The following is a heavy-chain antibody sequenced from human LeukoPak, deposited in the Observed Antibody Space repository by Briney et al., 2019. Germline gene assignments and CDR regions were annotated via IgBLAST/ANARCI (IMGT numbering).Heavy chain of an antibody. V-gene: IGHV3-30*04. J-gene: IGHJ4*02. CDR3: AREGEALDY. Sequence: GGSLRLSCAVSGFTFSSYAMHWVRQAPVKGLEWVAIILYDGSKTYYADSVKGRFTISRDNSKNTLYLQMNSLRVEDTAMYYCAREGEALDYWGQGALVTVSS. D-gene: IGHD3-16*01. CDR2: ILYDGSKT. CDR1: GFTFSSYA.